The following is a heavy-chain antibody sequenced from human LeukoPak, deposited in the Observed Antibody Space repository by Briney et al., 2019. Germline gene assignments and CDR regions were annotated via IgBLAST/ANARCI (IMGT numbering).Heavy chain of an antibody. D-gene: IGHD6-13*01. CDR1: GFTFRNYG. CDR2: ATIDERSV. J-gene: IGHJ4*02. CDR3: AKDRLPDSSWSLDY. Sequence: GGSLRLSCAASGFTFRNYGMHWIRQAPGKGLEWVGVATIDERSVFYADSVKGRFTISRDNSRNILYLQMNSLRAEDTAIYYCAKDRLPDSSWSLDYWGQGTLVTVSS. V-gene: IGHV3-30*18.